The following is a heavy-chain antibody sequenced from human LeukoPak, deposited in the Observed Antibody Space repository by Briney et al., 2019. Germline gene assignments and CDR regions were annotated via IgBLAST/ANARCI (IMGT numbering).Heavy chain of an antibody. J-gene: IGHJ6*02. CDR1: GFTFSSYS. CDR3: ARGFDDSSGFYPYGMDV. Sequence: GGSLRLSCAASGFTFSSYSMNWVRQAPGKGLEWVSSISSSSSYIYYADSVKGRFTISRDNAKNSLYLQMNSLRAEDTAVYYCARGFDDSSGFYPYGMDVWGQGTTVTVSS. V-gene: IGHV3-21*01. CDR2: ISSSSSYI. D-gene: IGHD3-22*01.